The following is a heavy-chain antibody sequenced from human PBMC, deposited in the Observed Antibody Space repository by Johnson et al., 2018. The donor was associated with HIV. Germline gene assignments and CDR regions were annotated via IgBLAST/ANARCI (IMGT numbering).Heavy chain of an antibody. D-gene: IGHD6-6*01. CDR3: ATLKGPRLHIAARRPDAFDI. CDR1: GFTVSSDY. J-gene: IGHJ3*02. Sequence: VQLVESGGGLIQPGGSLRLSCAVSGFTVSSDYMSWIRQAPGKGLEWVSYISSSGSTIYYADSVKGRFTIPRVNAKNSLYLQMNSLRAEDTAVYSCATLKGPRLHIAARRPDAFDIWGQGTMVTVSS. CDR2: ISSSGSTI. V-gene: IGHV3-11*04.